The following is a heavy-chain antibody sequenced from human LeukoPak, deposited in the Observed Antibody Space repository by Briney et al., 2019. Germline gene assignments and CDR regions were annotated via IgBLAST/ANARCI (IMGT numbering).Heavy chain of an antibody. CDR3: ARERRYYDSSGCPDY. CDR1: GFTFDDYA. J-gene: IGHJ4*02. Sequence: GGSLRLSCAASGFTFDDYAMHWVRQAPGKGLEWVSGISWNSGSIGYADSVKGRFTISRDNAKNSLYLQMNSRRAEDTAVYYCARERRYYDSSGCPDYWGQGTLVTVSS. V-gene: IGHV3-9*01. D-gene: IGHD3-22*01. CDR2: ISWNSGSI.